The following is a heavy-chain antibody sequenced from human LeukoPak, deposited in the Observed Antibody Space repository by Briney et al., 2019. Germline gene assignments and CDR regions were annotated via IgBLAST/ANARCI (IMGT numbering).Heavy chain of an antibody. CDR2: IYYSGGT. Sequence: PSETLSLTCTVSGGSINYYYWMWIRQPPGKGLEWIGYIYYSGGTHYNPSLKSRVTMLVDTSKNQFSLKLTAVTAADTAVYYCAREELGSSLGFDPWGQGTLVTVSS. J-gene: IGHJ5*02. D-gene: IGHD3-16*01. CDR3: AREELGSSLGFDP. V-gene: IGHV4-59*01. CDR1: GGSINYYY.